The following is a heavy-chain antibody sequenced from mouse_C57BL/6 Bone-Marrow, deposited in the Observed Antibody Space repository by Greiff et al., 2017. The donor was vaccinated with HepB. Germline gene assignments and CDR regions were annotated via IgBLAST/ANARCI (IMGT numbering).Heavy chain of an antibody. V-gene: IGHV1-81*01. Sequence: QVQLQQSGAEMARPGASVKLSCKASGYTFTSYGISWVKQRTGQGLEWIGEIYPRSGNTYYNEKFKGKATLTADKSSSTAYMELRSLTSEDSAVYFCAMITTVVATPFDYWGQGTTLTVSS. CDR2: IYPRSGNT. D-gene: IGHD1-1*01. J-gene: IGHJ2*01. CDR1: GYTFTSYG. CDR3: AMITTVVATPFDY.